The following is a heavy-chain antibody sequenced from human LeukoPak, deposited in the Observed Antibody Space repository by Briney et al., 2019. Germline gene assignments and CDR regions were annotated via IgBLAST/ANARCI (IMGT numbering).Heavy chain of an antibody. Sequence: PGGSLRLSCAVSGFIVSRNYMSWVRQAPGKELEWVSIIYSGGDTYYADSVKGRFTISRDNSNNTLYLQMNSLRAEDTGVYYCARDRRYSSSWYFWNWGQGALVTVSS. J-gene: IGHJ4*02. CDR2: IYSGGDT. V-gene: IGHV3-53*01. D-gene: IGHD6-13*01. CDR1: GFIVSRNY. CDR3: ARDRRYSSSWYFWN.